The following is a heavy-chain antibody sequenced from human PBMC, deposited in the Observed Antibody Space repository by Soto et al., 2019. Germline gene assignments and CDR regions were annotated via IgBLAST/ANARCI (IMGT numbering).Heavy chain of an antibody. D-gene: IGHD4-17*01. CDR1: GYTFTAYY. CDR2: VDPRSGAT. CDR3: ATDEYGAYAF. J-gene: IGHJ4*01. Sequence: RASVKVSCKPFGYTFTAYYIHWVRQAPGQGLECVGWVDPRSGATNYAQRFQGRVVMTRDMSVHTVYMELSGLTSDDTAIYYCATDEYGAYAFWGQGTLVTVSS. V-gene: IGHV1-2*02.